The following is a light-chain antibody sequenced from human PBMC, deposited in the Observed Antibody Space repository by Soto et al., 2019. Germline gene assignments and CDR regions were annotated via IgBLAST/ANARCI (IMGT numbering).Light chain of an antibody. CDR1: QGISNY. J-gene: IGKJ5*01. CDR2: AAS. Sequence: DIQMNQSPYSMSASVGGRVTITCRASQGISNYLNWYQQKQGKAPKLLIYAASTLQSGVPSRFSGSGSGTDFTLTISSLQPEDSATYYCQQSYGTPIIFGQGTRLEIK. V-gene: IGKV1-39*01. CDR3: QQSYGTPII.